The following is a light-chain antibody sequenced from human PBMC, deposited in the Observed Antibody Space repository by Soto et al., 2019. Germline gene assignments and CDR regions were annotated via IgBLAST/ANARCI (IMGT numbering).Light chain of an antibody. Sequence: DIQVTQSPPTLSASVGDRVTITCRASQSISSWLAWYQQKPGKAPKLLIYDASSLESGVPSRFSGSGSGTEFTLTISSLQPDDFATYYCQQYNSYLITFGQGTRLEI. V-gene: IGKV1-5*01. CDR3: QQYNSYLIT. CDR2: DAS. J-gene: IGKJ5*01. CDR1: QSISSW.